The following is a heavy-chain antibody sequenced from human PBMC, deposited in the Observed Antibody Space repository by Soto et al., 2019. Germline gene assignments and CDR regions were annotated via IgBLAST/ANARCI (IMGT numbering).Heavy chain of an antibody. Sequence: ASVKVSCKASGYTFTNYGVTWVRQAPGQGLEWLGWISAYNGNTNYAQSLQGRVTMTTDTSTSTAYMELRSLRSDDTAVYYCARDTSRISVAVDFDYWGQGTLVTVSS. V-gene: IGHV1-18*01. CDR2: ISAYNGNT. D-gene: IGHD6-19*01. CDR3: ARDTSRISVAVDFDY. J-gene: IGHJ4*02. CDR1: GYTFTNYG.